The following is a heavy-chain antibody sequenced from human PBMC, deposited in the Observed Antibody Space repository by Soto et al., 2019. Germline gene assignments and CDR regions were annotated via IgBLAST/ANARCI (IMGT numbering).Heavy chain of an antibody. CDR2: INSDGSST. CDR1: GFTFSSYW. Sequence: EVQLVESGGGLVQPGESLRLSCAASGFTFSSYWMHWVCQAPGKGLVWVSRINSDGSSTSYAGTVKGRCTICSDNAKITLYLQMNSLRAEDTAVYYCVRTILVVAAATREHYWFQRTLVTVSS. CDR3: VRTILVVAAATREHY. D-gene: IGHD2-15*01. J-gene: IGHJ4*02. V-gene: IGHV3-74*01.